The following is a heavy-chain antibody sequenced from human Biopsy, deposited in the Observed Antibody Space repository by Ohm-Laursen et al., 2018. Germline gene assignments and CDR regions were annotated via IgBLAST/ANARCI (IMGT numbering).Heavy chain of an antibody. CDR1: GYTFTSHD. CDR3: ARWETTLGRSLDS. D-gene: IGHD1-26*01. Sequence: SVKVSCKASGYTFTSHDINWVRQATGQGLEWMGWMSPNTGNTVYAQRFQDRVTMTSDTSTGTAYMELTSLTSDDTAVYFCARWETTLGRSLDSWGQGTLVAISS. V-gene: IGHV1-8*01. J-gene: IGHJ4*02. CDR2: MSPNTGNT.